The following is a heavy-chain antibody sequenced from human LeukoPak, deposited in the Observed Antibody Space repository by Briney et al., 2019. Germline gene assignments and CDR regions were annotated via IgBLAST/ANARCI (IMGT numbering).Heavy chain of an antibody. Sequence: ASVKVSCKISGYTLTELSMHWVRQAPGKGLEWMGGFDPEDVETIYAQKFQGRVTMTEDTSTDTAYMELSSLRSEDTAVYYCATEAGTKGGSPDYWGQGTLVTVSS. CDR2: FDPEDVET. CDR1: GYTLTELS. CDR3: ATEAGTKGGSPDY. V-gene: IGHV1-24*01. D-gene: IGHD1-7*01. J-gene: IGHJ4*02.